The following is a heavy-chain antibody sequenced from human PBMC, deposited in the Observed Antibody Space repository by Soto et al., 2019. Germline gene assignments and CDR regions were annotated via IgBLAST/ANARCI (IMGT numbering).Heavy chain of an antibody. CDR2: ISYDGSNK. CDR1: GFTFSSYG. D-gene: IGHD2-21*02. V-gene: IGHV3-30*18. J-gene: IGHJ4*02. CDR3: AKDGSSYCGGDCYPFDY. Sequence: LRLSCAASGFTFSSYGMHWVRQAPGKGLEWVAVISYDGSNKYYADSVKGRFTISRDNSKNTLYLQMNSLRAEDTAVYYCAKDGSSYCGGDCYPFDYWGQGTLVTVSS.